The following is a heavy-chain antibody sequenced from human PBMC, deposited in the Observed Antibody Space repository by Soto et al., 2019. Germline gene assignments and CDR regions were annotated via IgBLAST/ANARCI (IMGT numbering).Heavy chain of an antibody. D-gene: IGHD4-17*01. V-gene: IGHV5-51*01. CDR3: ARYSTSDYGDYYYYYYLDV. Sequence: PGESLKISCKGAGYSFTSYWIGWVRQMPGKGLEWMGIIYPGDSDTRYSPSFQGQVTISADKSISTAYLQWSSLKASDTAMYYCARYSTSDYGDYYYYYYLDVWGKGTTVTVSS. CDR2: IYPGDSDT. CDR1: GYSFTSYW. J-gene: IGHJ6*03.